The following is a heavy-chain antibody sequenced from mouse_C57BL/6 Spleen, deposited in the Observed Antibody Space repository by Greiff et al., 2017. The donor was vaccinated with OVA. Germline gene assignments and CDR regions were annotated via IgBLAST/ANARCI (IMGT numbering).Heavy chain of an antibody. D-gene: IGHD2-4*01. Sequence: QVQLQQSGAELARPGASVKMSCKASGYTFTSYTMHWVKQRPGQGLEWIGYINPSSGYTKYNQKFKDKATLTADKSSSTAYMQLSSLTSEDSAVYYCARLDEYDVGAYWGQGTLVTVSA. CDR1: GYTFTSYT. CDR2: INPSSGYT. V-gene: IGHV1-4*01. J-gene: IGHJ3*01. CDR3: ARLDEYDVGAY.